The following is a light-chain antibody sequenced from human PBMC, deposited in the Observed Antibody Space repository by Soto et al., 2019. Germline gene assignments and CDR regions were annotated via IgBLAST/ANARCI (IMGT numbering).Light chain of an antibody. CDR1: QSVGSK. V-gene: IGKV3-20*01. Sequence: EIVMTQSPPTLSVSPGERATLSCRASQSVGSKLAWYQQKPGQAPRLLIYDASNRATGIPDRFSGSGSGTDFTLTISRLEPEDFAVYYCQQYGRSPWTFGQGTKVDI. CDR2: DAS. J-gene: IGKJ1*01. CDR3: QQYGRSPWT.